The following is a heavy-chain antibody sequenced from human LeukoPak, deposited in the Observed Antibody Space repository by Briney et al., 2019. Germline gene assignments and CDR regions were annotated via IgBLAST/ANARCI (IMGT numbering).Heavy chain of an antibody. CDR2: ISWNSGSI. CDR3: ARTGARLPGGAFDI. J-gene: IGHJ3*02. Sequence: GGSLRLSWAASGFTFDDYAMHWVRQAPGKGLEWVSGISWNSGSIGYADSVKGRFTISRDNAKNSLYLQMNSLGAEDTALYYCARTGARLPGGAFDIWGQGTMVTVSS. CDR1: GFTFDDYA. V-gene: IGHV3-9*01. D-gene: IGHD5-18*01.